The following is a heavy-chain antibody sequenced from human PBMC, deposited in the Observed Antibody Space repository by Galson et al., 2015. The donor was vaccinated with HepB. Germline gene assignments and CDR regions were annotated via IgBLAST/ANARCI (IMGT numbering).Heavy chain of an antibody. J-gene: IGHJ3*02. Sequence: SLRLSCAASGFTFSSYAMHWVRQAPGKGLEWVAVISYDGSNKYYADSVKGRFTISRDNSKNTLYLQMNSLRAEDTAVYYCAREPRWENHDAFDIWGQGTMVTVSS. D-gene: IGHD1-26*01. CDR1: GFTFSSYA. CDR2: ISYDGSNK. V-gene: IGHV3-30-3*01. CDR3: AREPRWENHDAFDI.